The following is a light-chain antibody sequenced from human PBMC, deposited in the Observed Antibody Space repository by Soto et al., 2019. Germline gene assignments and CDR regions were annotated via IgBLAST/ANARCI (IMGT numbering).Light chain of an antibody. CDR1: QSMRYW. CDR3: QQYHTDWT. J-gene: IGKJ1*01. CDR2: AAS. V-gene: IGKV1-5*01. Sequence: DIQMTQSPSTLSASGGDRATITCRASQSMRYWLAWFQQKAGKAPKLLIFAASTLVRGVPSRFSGRGSGTEFPLTISSLQADDSATFYCQQYHTDWTFGQGTKVDIK.